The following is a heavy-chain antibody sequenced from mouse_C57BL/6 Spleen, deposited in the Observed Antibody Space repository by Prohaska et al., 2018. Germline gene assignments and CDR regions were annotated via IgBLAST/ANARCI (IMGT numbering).Heavy chain of an antibody. J-gene: IGHJ4*01. D-gene: IGHD1-1*01. V-gene: IGHV1-19*01. CDR3: ARVYGSSEVYAMDY. Sequence: HGKSLEWIGVINPYNGGTSYNQKFKGKATLTVDKSSSTAYMELNSLTSEDSAVYYCARVYGSSEVYAMDYWGQGTSVTVSS. CDR2: INPYNGGT.